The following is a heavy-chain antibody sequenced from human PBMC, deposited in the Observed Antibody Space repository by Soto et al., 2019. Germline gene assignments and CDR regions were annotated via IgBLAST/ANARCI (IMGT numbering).Heavy chain of an antibody. Sequence: QLQLQESGPGLVKPSETLSLTCTVSGGSISSSSYYWGWIRQPPGKGLEWIGSIYYSGSTYYNPCLKSRVTISVDTSKNPFSLKLSSVTAADTAVYYCARPGNYGSGSYLYYLDYWGQGTLVTVSS. D-gene: IGHD3-10*01. CDR3: ARPGNYGSGSYLYYLDY. CDR2: IYYSGST. J-gene: IGHJ4*02. V-gene: IGHV4-39*01. CDR1: GGSISSSSYY.